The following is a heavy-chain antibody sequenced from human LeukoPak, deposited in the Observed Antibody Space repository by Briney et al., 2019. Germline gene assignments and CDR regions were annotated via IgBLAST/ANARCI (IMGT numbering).Heavy chain of an antibody. CDR1: GFTFSDYY. J-gene: IGHJ4*02. Sequence: PGGSLRLFCAASGFTFSDYYMSWIRQAPGKGLEWVSYISSSGSTIYYADSVKGRFTISRDNAKNSVYLQMSSLRAEDTAVYYCARAGHYYDSSGFDYWGQGTLVTVSS. V-gene: IGHV3-11*04. CDR2: ISSSGSTI. D-gene: IGHD3-22*01. CDR3: ARAGHYYDSSGFDY.